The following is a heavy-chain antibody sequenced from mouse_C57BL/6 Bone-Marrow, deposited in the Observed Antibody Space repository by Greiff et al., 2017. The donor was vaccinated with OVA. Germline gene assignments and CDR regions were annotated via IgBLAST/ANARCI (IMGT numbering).Heavy chain of an antibody. D-gene: IGHD1-1*01. CDR3: AREPYYYGSSPYWYFDV. CDR2: IYPGSGNT. V-gene: IGHV1-66*01. CDR1: GYSFTSYY. J-gene: IGHJ1*03. Sequence: VKLQESGPELVKPGASVKISCKASGYSFTSYYIHWVKQRPGQGLEWIGWIYPGSGNTKYNEKFKGKATLTADTSSSTAYMQLSSLTSEDSAVYYCAREPYYYGSSPYWYFDVWGTGTTVTVSS.